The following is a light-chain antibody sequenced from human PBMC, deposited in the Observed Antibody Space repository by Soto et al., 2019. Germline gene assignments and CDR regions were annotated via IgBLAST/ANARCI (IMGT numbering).Light chain of an antibody. CDR3: QQYKSYSSST. CDR1: QSVSSW. V-gene: IGKV1-5*01. Sequence: DIQLTQSPSTLSASVGDRVTITCRASQSVSSWLAWYQQKPGKAPTLLIYDVSKLESAVPSRFSGSGFGTEFTLTIASLQPDDFATYYCQQYKSYSSSTFGQGTKVDI. CDR2: DVS. J-gene: IGKJ1*01.